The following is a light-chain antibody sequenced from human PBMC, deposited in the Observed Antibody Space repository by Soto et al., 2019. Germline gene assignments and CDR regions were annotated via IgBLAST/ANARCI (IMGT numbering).Light chain of an antibody. Sequence: QSALTQPPSASGSPGQSVTISCTGTSSDVGFYNYVSWYQQHPGKAPKLMIYEVTKRPSGVPDRFSGSKSGKTASLTVHGLQAEDEADYYCSSNDGGDIGVFGGGTKLTVL. CDR3: SSNDGGDIGV. CDR2: EVT. J-gene: IGLJ3*02. CDR1: SSDVGFYNY. V-gene: IGLV2-8*01.